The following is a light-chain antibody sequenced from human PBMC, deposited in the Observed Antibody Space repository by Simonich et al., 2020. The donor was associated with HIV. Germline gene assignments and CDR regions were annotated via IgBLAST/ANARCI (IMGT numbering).Light chain of an antibody. Sequence: DIVMTQTPLSLSVTPGQPASISGKSSQSLLHSDGKTYLYWCLQKPGQSPQFLIYLGSNRASGVPDRFSGSGSGTDFTLQISRVEAEDVGVYYCMQALQTPFTFGPGTKVDIK. CDR1: QSLLHSDGKTY. CDR3: MQALQTPFT. CDR2: LGS. J-gene: IGKJ3*01. V-gene: IGKV2-28*01.